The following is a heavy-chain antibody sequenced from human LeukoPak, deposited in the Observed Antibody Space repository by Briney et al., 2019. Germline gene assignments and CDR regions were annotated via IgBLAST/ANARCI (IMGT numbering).Heavy chain of an antibody. Sequence: GGSLRLSCAASGFTFSSYAMSWVRQAPGKGLEWVSAISGSGGSTYYADSVKGRFTISRDNSKNTLYLQMNSLRAEDTAVYYCAKRGPVAGTLSWAFDIWGQGTMVTVSS. CDR3: AKRGPVAGTLSWAFDI. CDR1: GFTFSSYA. V-gene: IGHV3-23*01. D-gene: IGHD6-19*01. J-gene: IGHJ3*02. CDR2: ISGSGGST.